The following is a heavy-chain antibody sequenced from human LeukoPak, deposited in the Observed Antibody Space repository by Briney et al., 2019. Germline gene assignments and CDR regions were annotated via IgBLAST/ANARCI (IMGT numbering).Heavy chain of an antibody. J-gene: IGHJ4*02. V-gene: IGHV4-34*01. CDR1: GGSFSGYY. CDR3: ARSSEQWLVIEYYFDY. CDR2: INHSGST. Sequence: SETLSLTCAVYGGSFSGYYWSWIRQPPGKGLEWIGEINHSGSTNYNPSLKSRVTISVDTSKNQFSLKLSSVTAADTAVYYCARSSEQWLVIEYYFDYWGQGTLVTVSS. D-gene: IGHD6-19*01.